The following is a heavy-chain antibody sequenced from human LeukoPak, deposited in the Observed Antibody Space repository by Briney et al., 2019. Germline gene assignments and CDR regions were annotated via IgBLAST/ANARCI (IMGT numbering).Heavy chain of an antibody. CDR3: AKDLSSGWYGGGFDY. CDR2: ISGSGGST. D-gene: IGHD6-19*01. Sequence: GRSLRLSCAASGFTFSTYAMGWVRQAPGKGLEWVSVISGSGGSTYYADSVKGRFTISRDNSKNTLYLQMNSLRAEDTAVYYCAKDLSSGWYGGGFDYWGQGTLVTVSS. V-gene: IGHV3-23*01. CDR1: GFTFSTYA. J-gene: IGHJ4*02.